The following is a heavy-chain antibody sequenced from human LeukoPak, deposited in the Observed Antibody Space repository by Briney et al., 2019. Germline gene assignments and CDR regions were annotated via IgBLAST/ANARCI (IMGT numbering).Heavy chain of an antibody. J-gene: IGHJ4*02. V-gene: IGHV4-31*03. CDR3: ARARLGYCTNGVCYGLDY. Sequence: EPSQTLSLTCTVSGGSISSGGYYWSWIRQHPGKGLEWIGYIYYSGSTYYNPSLKSRVTISVDTSKNQFSLKLSSVTAADTAVYYRARARLGYCTNGVCYGLDYWGQGTLVTVSS. CDR2: IYYSGST. D-gene: IGHD2-8*01. CDR1: GGSISSGGYY.